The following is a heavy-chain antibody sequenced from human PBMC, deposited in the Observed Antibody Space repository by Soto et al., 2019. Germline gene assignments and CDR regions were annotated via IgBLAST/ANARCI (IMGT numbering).Heavy chain of an antibody. CDR3: AKGPRYCSGGSCQRNLDY. CDR2: ISGSGGST. CDR1: GFTFSSYA. J-gene: IGHJ4*02. Sequence: EVQLLESGGGLVQPGGSLRLSCAASGFTFSSYAMSWVRQAPGKGLEWVSAISGSGGSTYYADSVKGRFTISRDNSNNTLYLQMNSLRAEDTAVYYCAKGPRYCSGGSCQRNLDYWGQGTLVTVSS. D-gene: IGHD2-15*01. V-gene: IGHV3-23*01.